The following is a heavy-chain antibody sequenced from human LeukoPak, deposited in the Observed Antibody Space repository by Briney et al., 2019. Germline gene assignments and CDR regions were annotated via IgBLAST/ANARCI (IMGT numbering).Heavy chain of an antibody. D-gene: IGHD6-19*01. J-gene: IGHJ4*02. V-gene: IGHV3-30-3*01. CDR3: ARDIGVGGTVGIPDY. CDR1: GLTFSGHA. Sequence: GGSPRPSCAASGLTFSGHAMHWVRQAPGKGLECVAAISNDGNNNHHTDSVKGRFTISRDNSKNTLYLQMSSLRTEDTAVYYCARDIGVGGTVGIPDYWGQGILVTVSS. CDR2: ISNDGNNN.